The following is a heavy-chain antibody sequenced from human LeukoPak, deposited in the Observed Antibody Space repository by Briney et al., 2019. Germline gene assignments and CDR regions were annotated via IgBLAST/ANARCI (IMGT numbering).Heavy chain of an antibody. CDR1: GGSIRSYY. Sequence: PSETLSLTCTVSGGSIRSYYWSWLRQPPGKGLEWIGYIYYSGSTNYNPSLKSRVTISLDTSKNQFSLKLNSVTAADTAVYYCARHRWAAALDHWGQGTLVTVSS. CDR2: IYYSGST. V-gene: IGHV4-59*08. CDR3: ARHRWAAALDH. J-gene: IGHJ4*02. D-gene: IGHD6-13*01.